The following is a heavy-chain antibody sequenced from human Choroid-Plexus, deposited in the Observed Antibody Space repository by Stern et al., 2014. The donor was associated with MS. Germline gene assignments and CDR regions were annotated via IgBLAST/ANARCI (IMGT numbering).Heavy chain of an antibody. J-gene: IGHJ5*02. CDR3: AKDRQYLTYFFDH. Sequence: VQLVESGGGVVQPGRPLRLSCGASGFTFGSCAMHWVRQAPGKGLEGVGGESHDGSYKYYADSVKGRFTISRDNSQNTLYMQMSSLRPEDTAVYYCAKDRQYLTYFFDHWGQGSLVTVSS. CDR1: GFTFGSCA. V-gene: IGHV3-30*18. CDR2: ESHDGSYK. D-gene: IGHD2/OR15-2a*01.